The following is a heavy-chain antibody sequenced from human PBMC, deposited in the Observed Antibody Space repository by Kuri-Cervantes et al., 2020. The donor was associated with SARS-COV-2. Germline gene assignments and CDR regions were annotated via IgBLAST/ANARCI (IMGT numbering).Heavy chain of an antibody. J-gene: IGHJ3*02. D-gene: IGHD2-2*02. CDR2: IFHDGST. CDR3: ARESTYTFDI. V-gene: IGHV4-4*02. CDR1: GGAINTYNW. Sequence: GSLRLSCVVSGGAINTYNWWTWVRQPPGKGLQWIGEIFHDGSTEFNPSLSLRGRVTMSLDKSKNQFSLNLTSVTAADTAVYYCARESTYTFDIWGQGTLVTVSS.